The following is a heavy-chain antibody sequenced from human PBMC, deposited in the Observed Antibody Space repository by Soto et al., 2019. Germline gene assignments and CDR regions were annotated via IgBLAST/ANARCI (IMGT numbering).Heavy chain of an antibody. CDR3: ARGASSSWTSLDD. J-gene: IGHJ4*02. CDR2: INIGDGNT. V-gene: IGHV1-3*04. CDR1: GYSFINYA. Sequence: VASVKVSCKASGYSFINYAIYWVRQAPGQRLEWMGRINIGDGNTKYSQRFQGRVTITRDTSASTAYMDLSSLTSDDTAVYYCARGASSSWTSLDDWGQGTPVTVSS. D-gene: IGHD6-13*01.